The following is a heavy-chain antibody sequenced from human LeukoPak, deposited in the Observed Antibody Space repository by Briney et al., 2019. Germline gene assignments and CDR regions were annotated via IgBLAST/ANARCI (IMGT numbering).Heavy chain of an antibody. J-gene: IGHJ4*02. V-gene: IGHV1-2*02. CDR3: ARESQRQLFSIRQRKIFDY. CDR2: INPNSGGT. CDR1: GYTFTGYY. Sequence: ASVKVSCKASGYTFTGYYMHWVRQAPGQGLEWMGWINPNSGGTNYAQKFQGRVTMTRDTSISTAYMELSRLRSDDTAVYYCARESQRQLFSIRQRKIFDYWGQGTLVTVSS. D-gene: IGHD3-3*02.